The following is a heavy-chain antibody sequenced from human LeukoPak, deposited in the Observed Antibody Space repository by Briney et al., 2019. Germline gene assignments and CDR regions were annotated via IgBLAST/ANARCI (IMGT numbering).Heavy chain of an antibody. CDR2: IYYSGST. CDR3: ARVSLGQWIQLSQKAFDI. V-gene: IGHV4-39*07. D-gene: IGHD5-18*01. J-gene: IGHJ3*02. Sequence: SETLSLTCTVSGGSISSSSYYWGWIRQPPGKGLEWIGSIYYSGSTYYNPSLKSRVTISVDTSKNQFSLKLSSVTAADTAVYYCARVSLGQWIQLSQKAFDIWGQGTMVTVSS. CDR1: GGSISSSSYY.